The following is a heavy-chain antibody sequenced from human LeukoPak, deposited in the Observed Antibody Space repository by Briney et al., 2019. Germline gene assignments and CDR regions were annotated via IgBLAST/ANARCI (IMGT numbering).Heavy chain of an antibody. CDR2: INSEGSRT. D-gene: IGHD4-17*01. V-gene: IGHV3-74*01. CDR1: RFTFSNYW. J-gene: IGHJ4*02. Sequence: HPGGSLRLSCAAPRFTFSNYWVHWVRQAPGKGLVWVSRINSEGSRTTYADSVKGRFTISRDNAKNTLYLQMNSLRADDTAVYYCARAGDYGDNTKHDFDYWGQGTLVTVSS. CDR3: ARAGDYGDNTKHDFDY.